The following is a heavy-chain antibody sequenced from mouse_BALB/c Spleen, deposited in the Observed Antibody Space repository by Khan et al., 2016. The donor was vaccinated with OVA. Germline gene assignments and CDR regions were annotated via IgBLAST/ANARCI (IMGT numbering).Heavy chain of an antibody. Sequence: EVQLQESGPGLVKPSQSLSLTCTVTGYSIISNYAWNWIRQFPGNKLEWMGYISYSDSTSYNPSPNSRISITRDTSKNQFFQQLNSVTTEDTATYYCARGNYYGYAMDYWGQGTSVTVSS. CDR2: ISYSDST. D-gene: IGHD1-1*01. CDR3: ARGNYYGYAMDY. J-gene: IGHJ4*01. V-gene: IGHV3-2*02. CDR1: GYSIISNYA.